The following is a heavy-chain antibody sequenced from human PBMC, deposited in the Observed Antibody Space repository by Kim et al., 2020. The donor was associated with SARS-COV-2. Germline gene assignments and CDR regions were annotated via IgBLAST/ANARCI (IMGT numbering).Heavy chain of an antibody. CDR2: INHSGST. Sequence: SETLSLTCAVYGGSFSGYYWSWIRQPPGKGLEWIGEINHSGSTNYNPSLKSRVTISVDTSKNQFSLKLSSVTAADTAVYYCARGRYAWPIDYWGQGTLVT. V-gene: IGHV4-34*01. D-gene: IGHD2-8*01. J-gene: IGHJ4*02. CDR1: GGSFSGYY. CDR3: ARGRYAWPIDY.